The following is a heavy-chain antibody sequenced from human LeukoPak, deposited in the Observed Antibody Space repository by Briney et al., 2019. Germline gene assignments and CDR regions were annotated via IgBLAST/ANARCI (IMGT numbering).Heavy chain of an antibody. V-gene: IGHV4-34*01. J-gene: IGHJ4*02. CDR2: INHSGST. CDR3: ARPGLQTYYYDSSGYYYVD. CDR1: GGSFSGYY. Sequence: PSETLSLTCALYGGSFSGYYWSWIRQPPGKGLEWIGEINHSGSTNYNPSLKSRVTISVDTSKNQFSLKLSSVTAADTAVYYCARPGLQTYYYDSSGYYYVDWGQGTLVTVSS. D-gene: IGHD3-22*01.